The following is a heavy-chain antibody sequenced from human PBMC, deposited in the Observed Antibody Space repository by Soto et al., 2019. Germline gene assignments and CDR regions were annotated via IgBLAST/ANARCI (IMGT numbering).Heavy chain of an antibody. V-gene: IGHV1-46*01. Sequence: ASVKVSCKACGYTFTSYYMHWVRQAPGQGREWMGIINPSGGSTSYAQKFQGRVTMTRDTSKSTVYMELSSLRSEDTAVYYCARAKGGTIFGVVLGTDVWGQGTTVTVSS. D-gene: IGHD3-3*01. CDR3: ARAKGGTIFGVVLGTDV. CDR2: INPSGGST. J-gene: IGHJ6*02. CDR1: GYTFTSYY.